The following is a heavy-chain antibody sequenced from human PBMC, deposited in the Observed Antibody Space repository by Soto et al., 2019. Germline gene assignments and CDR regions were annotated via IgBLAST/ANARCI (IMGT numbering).Heavy chain of an antibody. Sequence: PSETLSLTCAVSGGSISSSNWWTWVRQPPGKELEWIGEIYHSGSTNYNPPLKSRVTISVDRSKHQFSLKLSSVTAADTAVYYCARSVFHWGQGTLVTVSS. V-gene: IGHV4-4*02. CDR1: GGSISSSNW. J-gene: IGHJ4*02. D-gene: IGHD3-10*02. CDR3: ARSVFH. CDR2: IYHSGST.